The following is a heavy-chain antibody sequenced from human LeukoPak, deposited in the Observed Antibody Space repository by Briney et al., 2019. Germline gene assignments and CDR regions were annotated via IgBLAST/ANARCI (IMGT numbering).Heavy chain of an antibody. CDR1: GYTFTGYY. CDR3: AGDRGDCTNGVCYTHDAFDI. J-gene: IGHJ3*02. D-gene: IGHD2-8*01. Sequence: ASVKVSCKASGYTFTGYYMHWVRQAPGQGLEWMGRINPNSGGTNYAQKFQGRVTMTRDTSISTAYMELSRLRSDDTAVYYCAGDRGDCTNGVCYTHDAFDIWGQGTMVTVSS. V-gene: IGHV1-2*06. CDR2: INPNSGGT.